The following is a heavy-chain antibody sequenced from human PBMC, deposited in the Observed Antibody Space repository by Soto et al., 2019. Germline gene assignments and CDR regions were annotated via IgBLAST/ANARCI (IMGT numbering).Heavy chain of an antibody. CDR1: GYIFTSYG. J-gene: IGHJ4*02. CDR3: AESMGGSGTYVS. Sequence: GASVKVSCKASGYIFTSYGISWVRQAPGEGLEWMGWISNYNGITNYAQKVQGRVTLTTDRSTSTAYMELRSLRSDDTAVYYCAESMGGSGTYVSWGQGTLVTVSS. CDR2: ISNYNGIT. D-gene: IGHD3-10*01. V-gene: IGHV1-18*01.